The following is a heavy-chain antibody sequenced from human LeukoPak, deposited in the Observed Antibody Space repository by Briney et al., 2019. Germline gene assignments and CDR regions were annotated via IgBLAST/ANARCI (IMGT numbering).Heavy chain of an antibody. CDR2: IRYDGSNK. D-gene: IGHD3-22*01. Sequence: PGGSLRLSCAASGFTFSSYGMHWVRRAPGKGLEWVAFIRYDGSNKYYADSVKGRFTISRDNSKNTLYLQMNSLRAEDTAVYYCAKDMYYDSSGYYYWGQGTLVTVSS. V-gene: IGHV3-30*02. J-gene: IGHJ4*02. CDR3: AKDMYYDSSGYYY. CDR1: GFTFSSYG.